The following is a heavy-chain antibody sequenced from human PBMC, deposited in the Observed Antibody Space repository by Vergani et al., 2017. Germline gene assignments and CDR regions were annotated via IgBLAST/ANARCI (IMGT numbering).Heavy chain of an antibody. Sequence: EVQLLESGGGPAQPGESLRLSCVASGFTFTAHGLNWVRQAPGKGLEWVSGISGSGGSTYYADSVKGRFTISRDNSKNTLYLQMNSLRAEDTAVYYCARDGNSVVVPAAIRGFDYWGQGTLVTVSS. V-gene: IGHV3-23*01. CDR1: GFTFTAHG. J-gene: IGHJ4*02. CDR2: ISGSGGST. D-gene: IGHD2-2*02. CDR3: ARDGNSVVVPAAIRGFDY.